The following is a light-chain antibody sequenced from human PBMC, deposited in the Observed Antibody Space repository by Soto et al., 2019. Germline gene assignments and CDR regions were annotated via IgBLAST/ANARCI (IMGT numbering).Light chain of an antibody. J-gene: IGKJ2*01. CDR3: QQYGNSPRT. Sequence: IVLTQSPGTLSLSPGERAALSCRASQNVTSTYLAWYQQKPDQAPRLLIYGASNRAAGISDRFSGSGSGTDFTLTISRLEPEDFAVYYCQQYGNSPRTFGQGNKLEIK. V-gene: IGKV3-20*01. CDR1: QNVTSTY. CDR2: GAS.